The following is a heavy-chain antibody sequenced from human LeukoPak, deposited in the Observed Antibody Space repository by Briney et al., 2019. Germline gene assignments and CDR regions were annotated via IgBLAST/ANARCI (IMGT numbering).Heavy chain of an antibody. J-gene: IGHJ6*03. CDR1: GGSISSYY. D-gene: IGHD1-26*01. V-gene: IGHV4-59*12. CDR2: IYYSGST. CDR3: ARERWEPPRAYYMDV. Sequence: SETLSLTCTVSGGSISSYYWSWIRQPPGKGLEWIGYIYYSGSTNYNPSLKSRVTISVDTSKNQFSLNLNSVTAEDTAVYYCARERWEPPRAYYMDVWGKGTTVTVSS.